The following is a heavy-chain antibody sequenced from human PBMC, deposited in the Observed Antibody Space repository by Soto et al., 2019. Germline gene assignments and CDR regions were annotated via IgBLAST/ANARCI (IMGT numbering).Heavy chain of an antibody. CDR3: ARGRGSYSAGFDY. V-gene: IGHV4-30-2*01. CDR1: GGTITNDGYS. CDR2: IFHSGST. J-gene: IGHJ4*02. D-gene: IGHD1-26*01. Sequence: TSETLSLTCAVAGGTITNDGYSWNWIRQPPGKGLEWIGYIFHSGSTHYNPSPKSRVTISLGRSKNQFSLNLKSLTAADTAVYYCARGRGSYSAGFDYWGQGTLVTV.